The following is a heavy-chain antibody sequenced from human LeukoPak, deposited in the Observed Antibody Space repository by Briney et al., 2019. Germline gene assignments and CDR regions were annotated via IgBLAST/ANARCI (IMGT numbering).Heavy chain of an antibody. CDR3: ARSVRRSGYGSGSYRSHFDY. CDR1: GFTFGDYA. D-gene: IGHD3-10*01. J-gene: IGHJ4*02. Sequence: GSLRFSCTASGFTFGDYAMSWFRQAPGKGLEWIGEINHSGSTNYNPSLKSRVTISVDTSKNQFSLKLSSVTAADTAVYYCARSVRRSGYGSGSYRSHFDYWGQGTLVTVSS. CDR2: INHSGST. V-gene: IGHV4-34*01.